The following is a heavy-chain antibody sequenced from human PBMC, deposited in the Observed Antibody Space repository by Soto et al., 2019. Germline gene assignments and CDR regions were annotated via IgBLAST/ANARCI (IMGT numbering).Heavy chain of an antibody. D-gene: IGHD4-17*01. V-gene: IGHV4-30-4*01. CDR1: GGSISSGDYY. J-gene: IGHJ3*02. Sequence: SETLSLTCTVSGGSISSGDYYWSWIRQPPGKGLEWTGYIYYSGSTYYNPSLKSRVTISVDTSKNQFSLKLSSVTAADTAVYYWARSRGDYDDAFDIWGQGTMVAVSS. CDR3: ARSRGDYDDAFDI. CDR2: IYYSGST.